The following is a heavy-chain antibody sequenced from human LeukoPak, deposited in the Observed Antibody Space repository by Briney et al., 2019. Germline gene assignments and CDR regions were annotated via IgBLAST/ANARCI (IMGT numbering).Heavy chain of an antibody. CDR2: ISTSGNSI. Sequence: GGSLRLSCAASGFTFSSYEMNWVRQAPGKGLEWVSYISTSGNSIYYRDSLKGRFTISRDNAKNSLYLQMNSLRPEDTAVYYCARVDNYYNASGYYYEKHAFDMWGQGTMVTVSS. D-gene: IGHD3-22*01. J-gene: IGHJ3*02. CDR3: ARVDNYYNASGYYYEKHAFDM. V-gene: IGHV3-48*03. CDR1: GFTFSSYE.